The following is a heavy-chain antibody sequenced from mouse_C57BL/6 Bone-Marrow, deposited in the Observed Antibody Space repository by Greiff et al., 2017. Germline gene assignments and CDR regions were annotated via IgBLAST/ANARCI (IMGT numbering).Heavy chain of an antibody. D-gene: IGHD1-1*01. J-gene: IGHJ2*01. CDR3: ARDDYYCSRYRFDY. V-gene: IGHV1-81*01. CDR1: GYTFTSYG. CDR2: IYPRSGNT. Sequence: QVQLQQSGAELARPGASVKLSCKASGYTFTSYGISWVKQRTGQGLEWIGEIYPRSGNTYYNEKFKGKATLTADKSSSTAYMELRSLTSEDSSVYFCARDDYYCSRYRFDYWGQGTTLTVSS.